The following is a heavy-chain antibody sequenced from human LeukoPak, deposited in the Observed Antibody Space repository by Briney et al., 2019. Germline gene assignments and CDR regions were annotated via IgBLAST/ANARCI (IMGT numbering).Heavy chain of an antibody. CDR3: ARQAMELQATPFDY. CDR2: IYYSGST. J-gene: IGHJ4*02. CDR1: GGSISSSSYY. Sequence: PSETLSLTCTVSGGSISSSSYYWGWIRQPPGKGLEWIGSIYYSGSTYYNPSLKSRVTISVDTSKNQFSLKLSSVTAADTAVYYCARQAMELQATPFDYWGQGTLVTVSS. V-gene: IGHV4-39*07. D-gene: IGHD4/OR15-4a*01.